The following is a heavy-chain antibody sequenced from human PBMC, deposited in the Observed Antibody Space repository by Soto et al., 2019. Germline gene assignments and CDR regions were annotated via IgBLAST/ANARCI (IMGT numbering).Heavy chain of an antibody. CDR2: INPNSGGT. J-gene: IGHJ6*02. V-gene: IGHV1-2*02. Sequence: ASVKVSFKASGYTFTGYYMHWVRQAPGQGLEWMGWINPNSGGTNYAQEFQGRVTMTRDTSISTAYMELSRLRSDDTAVYYCARDRGRVLMVYRPEVNGMDVWGQGTTVTVSS. CDR3: ARDRGRVLMVYRPEVNGMDV. CDR1: GYTFTGYY. D-gene: IGHD2-8*01.